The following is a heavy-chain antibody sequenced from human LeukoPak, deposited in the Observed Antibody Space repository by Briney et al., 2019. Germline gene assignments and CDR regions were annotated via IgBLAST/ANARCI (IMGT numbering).Heavy chain of an antibody. J-gene: IGHJ4*02. CDR1: GGSFSGYY. CDR3: ARESAAGTGY. Sequence: SETLSLTCAVYGGSFSGYYWSWIRQPPGKGLEWIGEINHSGSTNYNPSLKSRVTISVDTSKNQFSLKQSSVTAADTAVYYCARESAAGTGYWGQGTLVTVSS. V-gene: IGHV4-34*01. CDR2: INHSGST. D-gene: IGHD6-13*01.